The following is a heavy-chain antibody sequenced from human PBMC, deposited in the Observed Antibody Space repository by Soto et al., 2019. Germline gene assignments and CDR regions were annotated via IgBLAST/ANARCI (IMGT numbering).Heavy chain of an antibody. J-gene: IGHJ4*02. CDR2: IIPIFGTA. CDR1: GGTFSSYT. Sequence: QVQLVQSGAEVKKPGSSVKVSCKASGGTFSSYTISWVRQAPGQGLEWMGRIIPIFGTANYAQRFQGRVTITADESTSTAYMELTSLKSEDTAVYYCAGPVPYGDYGVFDYWGQGTLVTVSS. D-gene: IGHD4-17*01. V-gene: IGHV1-69*08. CDR3: AGPVPYGDYGVFDY.